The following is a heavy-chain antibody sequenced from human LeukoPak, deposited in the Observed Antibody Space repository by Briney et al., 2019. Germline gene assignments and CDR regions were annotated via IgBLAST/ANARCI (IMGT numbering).Heavy chain of an antibody. CDR3: VREERYCSGGSCYLGLGY. D-gene: IGHD2-15*01. V-gene: IGHV3-53*01. CDR1: GFTVSSNY. CDR2: IYSGGST. J-gene: IGHJ4*02. Sequence: GSLRLSCAASGFTVSSNYMSWVRQAPGKGLEWVSVIYSGGSTYYADSVKGRFTISRGNSKNTLYLQMNSLRAEDTAVYYCVREERYCSGGSCYLGLGYWGQGTLVTVSS.